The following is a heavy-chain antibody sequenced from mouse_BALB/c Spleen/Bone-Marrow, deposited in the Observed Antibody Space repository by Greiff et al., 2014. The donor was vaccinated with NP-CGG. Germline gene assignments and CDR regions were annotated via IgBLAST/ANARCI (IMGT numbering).Heavy chain of an antibody. V-gene: IGHV1-14*01. J-gene: IGHJ2*01. D-gene: IGHD1-1*01. Sequence: EVQLQQSGPELVKPGASVKMSCKASGYTFTSYVMHWMKQKPGQGLEWIGYINPYNDGTKYNETFKGKATLTSDKSSSTAYMDLSSLTFEDSAVYFCARSEYFGSSYDYWGQGATLTVSS. CDR2: INPYNDGT. CDR1: GYTFTSYV. CDR3: ARSEYFGSSYDY.